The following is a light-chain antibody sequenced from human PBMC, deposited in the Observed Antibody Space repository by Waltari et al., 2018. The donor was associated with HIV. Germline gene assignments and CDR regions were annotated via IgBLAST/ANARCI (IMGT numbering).Light chain of an antibody. J-gene: IGKJ2*01. CDR1: QSVSSP. CDR3: QQYSTYSRT. V-gene: IGKV1-5*03. CDR2: RAS. Sequence: DIQMTQSPSTLSASVGDRVTITCRASQSVSSPLAWYQQKLGEAPKLLVYRASTLQSGVPSRFSGTGSGTEFTLTISSLQPDDFATYFCQQYSTYSRTFGQGTKVE.